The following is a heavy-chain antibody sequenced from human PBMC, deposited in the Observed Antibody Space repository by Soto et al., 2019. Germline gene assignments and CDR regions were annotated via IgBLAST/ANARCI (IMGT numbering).Heavy chain of an antibody. J-gene: IGHJ3*02. Sequence: PGESLKISCAASGFTFSSYAMSWVRQAPGKGLEWVSAISGSGGSTYYADSVKGRFTISRDNSKNTLYLQMNSLRAEDTAVYYCASPPLLYSSSWYYAFDIWGQGTMVTVSS. V-gene: IGHV3-23*01. CDR3: ASPPLLYSSSWYYAFDI. CDR2: ISGSGGST. CDR1: GFTFSSYA. D-gene: IGHD6-13*01.